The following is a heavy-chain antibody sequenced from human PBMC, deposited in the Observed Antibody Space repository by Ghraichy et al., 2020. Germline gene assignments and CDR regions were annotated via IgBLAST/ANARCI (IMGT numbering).Heavy chain of an antibody. CDR1: GYTFTSYY. J-gene: IGHJ4*02. CDR2: INPSGGSG. CDR3: ARDDGSYRDY. Sequence: ASVKVSCKASGYTFTSYYMHWVRQAPGQGLEWMGIINPSGGSGSHAQKLQGRLTMTRDTSISTVYMELSGLTSDDTAVYYCARDDGSYRDYWGQGTLVTVSS. V-gene: IGHV1-46*01. D-gene: IGHD3-10*01.